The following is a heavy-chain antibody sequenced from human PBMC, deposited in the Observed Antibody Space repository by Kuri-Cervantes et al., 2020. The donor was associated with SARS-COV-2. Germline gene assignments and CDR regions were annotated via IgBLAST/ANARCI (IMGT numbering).Heavy chain of an antibody. Sequence: GSLRLSCTVSGGSISSSSYYWGWIRQPPGKGLEWIGSIYYSGSTYYNPSLKSRVTISVDTSKNQFSLKLSSVTAADTAVYYCARGGFYDILTGYYPPFDYWGQGTLVTVSS. D-gene: IGHD3-9*01. J-gene: IGHJ4*02. CDR3: ARGGFYDILTGYYPPFDY. CDR1: GGSISSSSYY. CDR2: IYYSGST. V-gene: IGHV4-39*07.